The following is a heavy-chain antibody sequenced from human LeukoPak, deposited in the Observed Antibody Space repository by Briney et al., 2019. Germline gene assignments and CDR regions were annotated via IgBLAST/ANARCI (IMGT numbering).Heavy chain of an antibody. Sequence: GGSLTFSCAASGFTFSSYSMNWVRQAPGKGLEWVSYISSSSSTIYYADSVKGRFTISRDNAKNSLYLQMSSLRAEDTAVYYCARDVNYYDSSGYYDYWGQGTLVTVSS. CDR2: ISSSSSTI. D-gene: IGHD3-22*01. J-gene: IGHJ4*02. CDR3: ARDVNYYDSSGYYDY. V-gene: IGHV3-48*01. CDR1: GFTFSSYS.